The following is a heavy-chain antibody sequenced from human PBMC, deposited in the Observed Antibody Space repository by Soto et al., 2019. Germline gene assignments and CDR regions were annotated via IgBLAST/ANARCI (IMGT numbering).Heavy chain of an antibody. V-gene: IGHV4-59*01. J-gene: IGHJ6*02. Sequence: ETLSLTCTVSGGSISSYYWSWIRQPPGKGLEWIGYMYNTGSTIYNPSLKSRVTISVDTSKNQFSLKLNSVTAADTAVYYCARDLWGYCGTDCYPLDVWGQGTTVTSP. CDR2: MYNTGST. CDR1: GGSISSYY. CDR3: ARDLWGYCGTDCYPLDV. D-gene: IGHD2-21*02.